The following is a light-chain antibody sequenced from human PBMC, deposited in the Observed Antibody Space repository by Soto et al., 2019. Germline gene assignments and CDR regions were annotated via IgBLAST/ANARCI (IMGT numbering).Light chain of an antibody. Sequence: QSALTQPASVSGSPGQSITISCTGTSSDVGNYNFVSWYQHHAGTAPKLIIYQVTNRPSGVSDRFSGSKSGNTASLTISGLQAEDEADYYCSLYTSSSTYVFGTGTKVTVL. CDR1: SSDVGNYNF. CDR3: SLYTSSSTYV. V-gene: IGLV2-14*01. CDR2: QVT. J-gene: IGLJ1*01.